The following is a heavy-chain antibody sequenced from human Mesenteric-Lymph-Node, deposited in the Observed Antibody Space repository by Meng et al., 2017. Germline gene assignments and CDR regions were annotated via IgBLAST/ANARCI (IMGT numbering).Heavy chain of an antibody. V-gene: IGHV4-4*02. D-gene: IGHD5-18*01. Sequence: QGQLQGAGPGLVKASGTLSLTCAVSGVSISSSDWWGWVRQTPGKGLEWIGEIFHTGNANYNPSLKSRVSMSVDNSKNQFSLNLISVTAADTAVYYCVRERPRDNVDASMDLIDYWGQGTLVTVSS. CDR3: VRERPRDNVDASMDLIDY. J-gene: IGHJ4*02. CDR2: IFHTGNA. CDR1: GVSISSSDW.